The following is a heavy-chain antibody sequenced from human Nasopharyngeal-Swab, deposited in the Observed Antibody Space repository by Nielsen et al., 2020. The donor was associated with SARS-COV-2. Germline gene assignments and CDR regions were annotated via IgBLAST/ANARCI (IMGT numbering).Heavy chain of an antibody. Sequence: SETLSLTCTVSGGSVSSGSYYWSWIRQPPGKGLEWIGYIYYSGSTNYNPSLKSRVTISVDTSKNQFSLKLSSVTAADTAVYYCARLYGGSRGGDYWGQGTLVTVSS. CDR1: GGSVSSGSYY. D-gene: IGHD4-23*01. CDR3: ARLYGGSRGGDY. V-gene: IGHV4-61*01. CDR2: IYYSGST. J-gene: IGHJ4*02.